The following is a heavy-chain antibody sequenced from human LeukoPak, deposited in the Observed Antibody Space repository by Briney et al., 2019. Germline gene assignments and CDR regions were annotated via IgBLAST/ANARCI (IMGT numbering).Heavy chain of an antibody. J-gene: IGHJ3*02. Sequence: GGSLRLSCAAAGFTFSSYAMHWVRQAPGKGLEYVSAISSNGGSTYYANSVKGRFTISRDNSKNTLYLQMGSQRAEDMAVYYCARAGDIEPADIWGQGTMVTVSS. D-gene: IGHD2-15*01. CDR3: ARAGDIEPADI. V-gene: IGHV3-64*01. CDR2: ISSNGGST. CDR1: GFTFSSYA.